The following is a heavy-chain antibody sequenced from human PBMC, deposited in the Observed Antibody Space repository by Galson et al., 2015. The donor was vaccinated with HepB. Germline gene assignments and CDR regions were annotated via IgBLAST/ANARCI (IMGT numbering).Heavy chain of an antibody. Sequence: SLRLSCAASGFSFSRHSMHWVRLAPGKGLQYVSAISSNGGTAYYADSVRGRFTVSRDNSKNTVDLQMSLLRSEDTAIYYCAKDAYDSGTNYNGGLPRIFDHWGQGALVTVSS. V-gene: IGHV3-64D*06. CDR3: AKDAYDSGTNYNGGLPRIFDH. CDR2: ISSNGGTA. J-gene: IGHJ4*02. CDR1: GFSFSRHS. D-gene: IGHD3-10*01.